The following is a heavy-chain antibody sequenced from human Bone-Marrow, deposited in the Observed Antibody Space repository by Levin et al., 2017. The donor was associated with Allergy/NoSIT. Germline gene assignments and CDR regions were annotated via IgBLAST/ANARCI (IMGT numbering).Heavy chain of an antibody. CDR2: IYYSGST. D-gene: IGHD1-26*01. Sequence: SETLSLTCTVSGGSISSSSYYWGWIRQPPGKGLEWIGSIYYSGSTYYNPSLKSRVTISVDTSKNQFSLKLSSVTAADTAVYYCARDRGGSYYYTWGQGTLVTVSS. V-gene: IGHV4-39*07. CDR3: ARDRGGSYYYT. CDR1: GGSISSSSYY. J-gene: IGHJ5*02.